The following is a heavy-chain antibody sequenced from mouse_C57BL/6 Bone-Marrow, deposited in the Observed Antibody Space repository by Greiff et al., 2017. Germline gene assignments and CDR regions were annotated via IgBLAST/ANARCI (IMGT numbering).Heavy chain of an antibody. CDR2: ISSGGSYT. Sequence: EVKVVESGGDLVKPGGSLKISCAASGFSFSSYGMSWVRQTPDKRLEWVATISSGGSYTYYPDSVKVRFTIYRDNAKNTLYLQMSSLKSEDTAMYYSARQGYYAMDYWDQGTSVPVSS. CDR3: ARQGYYAMDY. V-gene: IGHV5-6*01. J-gene: IGHJ4*01. CDR1: GFSFSSYG.